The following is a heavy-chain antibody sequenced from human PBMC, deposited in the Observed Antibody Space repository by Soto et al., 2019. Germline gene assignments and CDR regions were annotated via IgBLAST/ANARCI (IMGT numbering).Heavy chain of an antibody. V-gene: IGHV4-59*01. CDR1: GGSISSYY. CDR2: IYYSGST. J-gene: IGHJ5*02. CDR3: ARAYCGGDCYSGGWFDP. D-gene: IGHD2-21*02. Sequence: PSETLSLTCTVSGGSISSYYWSWIRQPPGKGLEWIGYIYYSGSTNYNPSLKSRVTISVDTSKNQFSLKLSSVTAADTAVYYCARAYCGGDCYSGGWFDPWGQGTLVTVSS.